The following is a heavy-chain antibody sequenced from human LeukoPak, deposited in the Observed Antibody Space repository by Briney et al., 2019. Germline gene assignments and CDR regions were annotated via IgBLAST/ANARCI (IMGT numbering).Heavy chain of an antibody. V-gene: IGHV3-7*03. CDR2: IKQGGREE. Sequence: PGGSLRLSCVASEFIFSDYWMGWVRQVPGKGLEWVANIKQGGREEKYVGSVKGRFAISRDDAKSTLYLQMDSLSGDDTAVYYCARDNGGWFDSWGRGTLVTVSS. D-gene: IGHD3-10*01. CDR1: EFIFSDYW. J-gene: IGHJ5*01. CDR3: ARDNGGWFDS.